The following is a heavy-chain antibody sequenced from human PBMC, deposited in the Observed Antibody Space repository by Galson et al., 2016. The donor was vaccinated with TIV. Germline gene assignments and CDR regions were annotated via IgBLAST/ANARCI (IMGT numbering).Heavy chain of an antibody. D-gene: IGHD3-22*01. CDR3: ARDPTYYDTNGWGH. CDR2: ISTYNGYT. CDR1: GYSFTNYG. V-gene: IGHV1-18*01. J-gene: IGHJ4*02. Sequence: SVKVSCKASGYSFTNYGIAWVRQAPGQGPEWMGWISTYNGYTDYAQKLQGRVTMTTVTSTSTAYMELRSLRSDDTAMYYCARDPTYYDTNGWGHWGQGTLVIVSS.